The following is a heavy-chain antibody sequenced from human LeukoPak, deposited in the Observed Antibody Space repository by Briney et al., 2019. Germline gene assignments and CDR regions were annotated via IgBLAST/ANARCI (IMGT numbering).Heavy chain of an antibody. Sequence: QTGGSLRLSCAASGFTFSSYGMHWVRQAPGKGLEWVAVISYDGSNKYYADSVKGRFTISRDNSKNTLYLQMNSLRAEDTAVYYCAKDGIAARYYYYYYMDVWGKGTTVTVSS. J-gene: IGHJ6*03. CDR3: AKDGIAARYYYYYYMDV. CDR1: GFTFSSYG. V-gene: IGHV3-30*18. D-gene: IGHD6-6*01. CDR2: ISYDGSNK.